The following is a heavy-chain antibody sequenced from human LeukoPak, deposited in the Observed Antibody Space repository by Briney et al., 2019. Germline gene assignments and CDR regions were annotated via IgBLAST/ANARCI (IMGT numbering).Heavy chain of an antibody. D-gene: IGHD6-19*01. Sequence: GGSLRLSCAASGFTFSSYAMSWVRQAPGRGLEWVSAISGSGGSTYYADSVKGRFTISRDNSKNTLYLQMNSLRAEDTAVYYCARDTRRIAVAGTDYWGQGTLVTVSS. CDR2: ISGSGGST. V-gene: IGHV3-23*01. CDR3: ARDTRRIAVAGTDY. J-gene: IGHJ4*02. CDR1: GFTFSSYA.